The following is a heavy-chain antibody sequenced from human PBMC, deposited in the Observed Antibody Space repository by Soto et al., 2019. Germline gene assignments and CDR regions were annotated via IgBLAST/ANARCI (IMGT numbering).Heavy chain of an antibody. D-gene: IGHD2-2*01. CDR2: IYHSGST. Sequence: PSETLSLTCAVSGGSISSSNWWSWVRQPPGKGLEWIGEIYHSGSTNYNPSLKSRVTISVDKSKNQFSLKLSSVTAADTAVYYCAGEGHCSSTGCPGDYWGQGTLVTVSS. J-gene: IGHJ4*02. CDR3: AGEGHCSSTGCPGDY. CDR1: GGSISSSNW. V-gene: IGHV4-4*02.